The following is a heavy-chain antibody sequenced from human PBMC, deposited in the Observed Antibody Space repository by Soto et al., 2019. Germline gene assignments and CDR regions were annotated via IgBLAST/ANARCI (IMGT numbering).Heavy chain of an antibody. D-gene: IGHD6-13*01. V-gene: IGHV3-21*01. CDR2: ISSSSSYI. J-gene: IGHJ5*02. CDR3: ARGDGIAAAGTFDP. CDR1: GFTFSSYS. Sequence: GGSLRLSCAASGFTFSSYSMNWVRQAPGKGLEWVSSISSSSSYIYYADSVKGRFTISRDNAKNSLYLQMNSLRAEDTAVYYCARGDGIAAAGTFDPWGQGTLVTVSS.